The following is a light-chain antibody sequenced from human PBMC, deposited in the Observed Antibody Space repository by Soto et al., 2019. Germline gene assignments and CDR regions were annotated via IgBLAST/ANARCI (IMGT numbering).Light chain of an antibody. J-gene: IGKJ1*01. V-gene: IGKV3-15*01. Sequence: EIAITQNPATSSVSPGVKTTVSSRASQSVSSNLAWYQQKPGQAPRLLIYGASTRATGIPARFSGSGSGTEFTLTIGSLQSEDFAVYYCQQYNDWPRAFGQGTKVDIK. CDR1: QSVSSN. CDR3: QQYNDWPRA. CDR2: GAS.